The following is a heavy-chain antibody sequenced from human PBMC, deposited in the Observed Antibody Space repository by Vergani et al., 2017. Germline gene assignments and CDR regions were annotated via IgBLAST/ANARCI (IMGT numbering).Heavy chain of an antibody. Sequence: QVQLVQSGAEVKKPGASVKVSCKVSGYTLTELSMHWVRQAPGKGLEWMGGFDPEDGETIYAQKFQGRVTMTEDTSTDTAYMELSSLRSEDTAVYYCATSRPRRHSVVVTSGDAFDIWGQGTMVTVSS. CDR3: ATSRPRRHSVVVTSGDAFDI. D-gene: IGHD2-21*02. CDR2: FDPEDGET. CDR1: GYTLTELS. V-gene: IGHV1-24*01. J-gene: IGHJ3*02.